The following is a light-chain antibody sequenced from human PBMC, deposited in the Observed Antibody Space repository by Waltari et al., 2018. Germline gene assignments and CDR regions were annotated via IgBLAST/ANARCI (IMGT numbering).Light chain of an antibody. Sequence: QSVLTQPPSVSGAPAQRVTISCTGSNSNIGGGYAVHWDHHLPGTVPKLLIYGNSHRPSGVPDRVSASKSGTSASLAITGLQGDDEADYYCQSYDINLGVVFGGGTKLTVL. CDR1: NSNIGGGYA. CDR3: QSYDINLGVV. J-gene: IGLJ2*01. V-gene: IGLV1-40*01. CDR2: GNS.